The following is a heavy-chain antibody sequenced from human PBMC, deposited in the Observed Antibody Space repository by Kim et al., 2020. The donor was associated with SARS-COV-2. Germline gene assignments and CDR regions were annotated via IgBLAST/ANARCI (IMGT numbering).Heavy chain of an antibody. CDR3: ARAPPPDYGDYVFDY. D-gene: IGHD4-17*01. V-gene: IGHV1-46*01. CDR1: GYTFTSYY. Sequence: ASVKVSCKASGYTFTSYYMHWVRPAPGQGLEWMGIINPSGGSTSYAQKFQGRVTMTRDTSTSTVYMELSSLRSEDTAVYYCARAPPPDYGDYVFDYWGQGTLVTAPS. J-gene: IGHJ4*02. CDR2: INPSGGST.